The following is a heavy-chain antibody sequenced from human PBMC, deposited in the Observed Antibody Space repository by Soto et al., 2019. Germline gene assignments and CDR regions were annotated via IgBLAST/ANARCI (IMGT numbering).Heavy chain of an antibody. J-gene: IGHJ4*02. Sequence: QVQLVESGGGVVQPGRSLRLSCAASGFTFSSYGMHWVRQAPGKGLEWVAVIWYDGSNKYYADSVKGRFTISRDNSKNTLYLQMNSLRAEDTAVYYGARGGGYSGYDLDYCGQGTLVTVSS. CDR3: ARGGGYSGYDLDY. D-gene: IGHD5-12*01. V-gene: IGHV3-33*01. CDR2: IWYDGSNK. CDR1: GFTFSSYG.